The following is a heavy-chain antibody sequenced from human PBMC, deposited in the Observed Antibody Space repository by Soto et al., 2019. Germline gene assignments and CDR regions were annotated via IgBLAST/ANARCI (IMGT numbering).Heavy chain of an antibody. J-gene: IGHJ5*02. CDR1: GYTFTSYG. D-gene: IGHD5-18*01. Sequence: ASVKVSCKASGYTFTSYGISWVRQAPGQGLEWMGWISAYNGNRNYAQKLQGRVTMTTDTSTSTAYMELRSLRSDDTAVYYCARDSLSGYSYGYENCFDPWGQGTLVTVSS. CDR3: ARDSLSGYSYGYENCFDP. CDR2: ISAYNGNR. V-gene: IGHV1-18*01.